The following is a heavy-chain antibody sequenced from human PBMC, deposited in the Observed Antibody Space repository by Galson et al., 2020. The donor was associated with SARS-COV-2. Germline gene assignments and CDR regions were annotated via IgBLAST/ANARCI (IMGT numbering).Heavy chain of an antibody. V-gene: IGHV1-18*01. J-gene: IGHJ3*02. Sequence: ASVKVSCQSSGYTFTSYGISWVRQAPGQGLEWMGWISAYNGNTNYAQKLQGRVPMTTDTSTSTAYMELRSLRSDDTAVYYCARDRRNSDFIMITFGGVIVHAFDIWGQGTMVTVSS. CDR2: ISAYNGNT. CDR3: ARDRRNSDFIMITFGGVIVHAFDI. CDR1: GYTFTSYG. D-gene: IGHD3-16*02.